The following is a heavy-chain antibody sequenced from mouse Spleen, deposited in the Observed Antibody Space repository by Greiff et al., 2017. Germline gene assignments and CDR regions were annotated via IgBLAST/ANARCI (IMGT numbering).Heavy chain of an antibody. Sequence: QVQLQQSGAELARPGASVKLSCKASGYTFTSYGIRWVQQRTGQGLEWIGEIYPRSGNSYYNEKFKGKATLTADKSSSTAYMELRSLTSEDSAVYFCARNGSSSGPFAYWGQGTLVTVSA. V-gene: IGHV1-81*01. J-gene: IGHJ3*01. CDR3: ARNGSSSGPFAY. CDR1: GYTFTSYG. CDR2: IYPRSGNS. D-gene: IGHD3-1*01.